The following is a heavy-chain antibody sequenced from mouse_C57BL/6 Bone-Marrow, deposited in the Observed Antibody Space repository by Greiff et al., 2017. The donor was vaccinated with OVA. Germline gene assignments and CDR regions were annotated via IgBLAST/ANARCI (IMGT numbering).Heavy chain of an antibody. J-gene: IGHJ4*01. CDR2: IDPSDSET. Sequence: QVQLQQPGAELVRPGSSVKLSCKASGYTFTSYWMHWVKQRPIQGLEWIGNIDPSDSETHYNQKFKDKATLTVDKSSSTAYMQLSSLTSEDSAVYYCARCGTTDYYAMDYWGQGTSVTVSS. V-gene: IGHV1-52*01. D-gene: IGHD1-1*01. CDR1: GYTFTSYW. CDR3: ARCGTTDYYAMDY.